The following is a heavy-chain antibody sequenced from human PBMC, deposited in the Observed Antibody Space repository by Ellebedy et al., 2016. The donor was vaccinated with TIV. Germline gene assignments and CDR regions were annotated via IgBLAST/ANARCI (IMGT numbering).Heavy chain of an antibody. CDR2: INPNGGGI. Sequence: AASVQVSCKASGYTFTDYRLDWVRQAPAHGLEGMGWINPNGGGIHYVQKFQGRVTMTGETSISTAYLELSRLTSDDTAVYYCARDYWGSYEYWGQGTLVTVSS. CDR1: GYTFTDYR. CDR3: ARDYWGSYEY. J-gene: IGHJ4*02. D-gene: IGHD1-26*01. V-gene: IGHV1-2*02.